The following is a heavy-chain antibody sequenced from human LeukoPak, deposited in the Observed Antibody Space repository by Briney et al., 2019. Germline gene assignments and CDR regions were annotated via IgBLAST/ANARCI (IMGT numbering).Heavy chain of an antibody. CDR3: AKDPSDHYYYYYMDV. Sequence: GGSLRLSCAASGFTFSSYWMHWVRQAPGKGLVWVSRINSDGSSTSYADSVKGRFTISRDNSKNTLYLQMNSLRAEDTAVYYCAKDPSDHYYYYYMDVWGKGTTVTISS. CDR1: GFTFSSYW. CDR2: INSDGSST. J-gene: IGHJ6*03. V-gene: IGHV3-74*01. D-gene: IGHD2-21*02.